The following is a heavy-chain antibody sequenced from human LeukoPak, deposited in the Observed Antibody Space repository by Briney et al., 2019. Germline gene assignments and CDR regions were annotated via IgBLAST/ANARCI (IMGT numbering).Heavy chain of an antibody. CDR3: AQAKSGYDPLEAFDI. V-gene: IGHV4-59*01. CDR2: IYYSGST. CDR1: GGSISSYY. D-gene: IGHD5-12*01. Sequence: SETLSLTCTVSGGSISSYYWSWIRQPPGKGPEWIGYIYYSGSTNYNPSLKSRVTISVDTSKNQFSLKLSSVTAADTAVYYCAQAKSGYDPLEAFDIWGQGTMVTVSS. J-gene: IGHJ3*02.